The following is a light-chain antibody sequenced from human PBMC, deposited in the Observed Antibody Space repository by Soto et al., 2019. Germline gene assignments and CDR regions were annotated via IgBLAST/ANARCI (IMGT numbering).Light chain of an antibody. Sequence: QSALTQPPSASGSPGQSVTISCTGTRSDIGAFNSISWYQQYPGKAPNLIIFDITQRPSGVPDRFSGSKSANTASLTVSGLQDEDEADYHCSSHAGSNSLMVFGGGTKVTVL. V-gene: IGLV2-8*01. CDR1: RSDIGAFNS. J-gene: IGLJ2*01. CDR2: DIT. CDR3: SSHAGSNSLMV.